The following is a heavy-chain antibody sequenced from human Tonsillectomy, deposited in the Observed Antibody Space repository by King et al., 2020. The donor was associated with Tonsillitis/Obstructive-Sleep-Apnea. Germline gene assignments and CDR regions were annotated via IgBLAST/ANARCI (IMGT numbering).Heavy chain of an antibody. D-gene: IGHD3-16*01. CDR2: INNSGDRT. CDR1: GFTFSSYA. Sequence: EVQLVESGGGLVQPGGSLRLSCAASGFTFSSYAMSWVRQAPGKGLEWVSGINNSGDRTYYTDPVKGRFSISRDNSKNTLYLQMNSLRAEDTAVYYCASRGRGAYAFDIWGQGTLVTVSS. V-gene: IGHV3-23*04. J-gene: IGHJ3*02. CDR3: ASRGRGAYAFDI.